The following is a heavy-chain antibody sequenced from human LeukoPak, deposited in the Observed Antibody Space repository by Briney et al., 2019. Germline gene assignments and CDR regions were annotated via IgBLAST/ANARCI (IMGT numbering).Heavy chain of an antibody. J-gene: IGHJ4*02. CDR1: GFTFSSYA. D-gene: IGHD4-17*01. CDR3: TRQNADYLFDY. V-gene: IGHV3-23*01. Sequence: GGSLRLSCAASGFTFSSYAMSWVRQAPGKGLEWVSAISGSGGSTYYADSVKGRFTISRDNSKNTLYLQMNSLRAEDTAVYYCTRQNADYLFDYWGQGTLVTVSS. CDR2: ISGSGGST.